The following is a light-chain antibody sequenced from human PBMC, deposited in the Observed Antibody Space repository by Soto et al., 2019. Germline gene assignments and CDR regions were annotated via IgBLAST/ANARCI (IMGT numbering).Light chain of an antibody. V-gene: IGKV3-11*01. CDR2: DAS. Sequence: EIVLTQSPATLSLSPGERATLSCRASQSVSSYLAWYQQKPGQAPRLLIYDASNRATGIPARFSGSGSGTDFTLTISSLEREDFAVYYCQHRSNWPPYTFGQGTKLEIK. J-gene: IGKJ2*01. CDR1: QSVSSY. CDR3: QHRSNWPPYT.